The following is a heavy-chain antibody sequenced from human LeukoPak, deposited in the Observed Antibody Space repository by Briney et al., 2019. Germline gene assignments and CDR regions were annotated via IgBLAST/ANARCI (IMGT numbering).Heavy chain of an antibody. CDR1: GFTFSSYS. D-gene: IGHD1-26*01. V-gene: IGHV3-21*01. J-gene: IGHJ4*02. Sequence: GGSLRLSCAASGFTFSSYSMNWVRQTPGKGLEWVSSISSSSSYIYYADSVKGRFTISRDNAKNSLYLQMNSLRAEDTAVYYRARGVGATGDYWGQGTLVTVSS. CDR2: ISSSSSYI. CDR3: ARGVGATGDY.